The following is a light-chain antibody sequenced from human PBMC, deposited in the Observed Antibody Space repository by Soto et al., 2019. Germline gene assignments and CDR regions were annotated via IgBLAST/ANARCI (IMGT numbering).Light chain of an antibody. CDR3: QEYNDWRPIT. J-gene: IGKJ4*01. CDR1: QSVSRSY. Sequence: EIVLTQSPGTLSLSPGERATLSCRASQSVSRSYLAWYQQKPGQAPRPLIYGASTRATGIPVRFSGSGSGTEFTLTITSLQFEDFAVYYCQEYNDWRPITFGGGTKVDIK. V-gene: IGKV3-15*01. CDR2: GAS.